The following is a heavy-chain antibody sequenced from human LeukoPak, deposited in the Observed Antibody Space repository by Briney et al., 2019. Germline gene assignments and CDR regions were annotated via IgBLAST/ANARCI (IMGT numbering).Heavy chain of an antibody. J-gene: IGHJ6*03. Sequence: GGSLRLSCAASGFTFSSYAMHWVRQAPGKGLEWVAVISYDGSNKYYADSVKGRFTISRDNSKNTLYLQMNSPRAEDTAVYYCAKGDGSGSYSLGTSYYYYMDVWGKGTTVTVSS. CDR2: ISYDGSNK. CDR3: AKGDGSGSYSLGTSYYYYMDV. V-gene: IGHV3-30-3*01. D-gene: IGHD3-10*01. CDR1: GFTFSSYA.